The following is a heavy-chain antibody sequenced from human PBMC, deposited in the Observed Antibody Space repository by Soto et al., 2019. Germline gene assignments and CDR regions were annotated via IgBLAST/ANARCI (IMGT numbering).Heavy chain of an antibody. V-gene: IGHV1-18*01. Sequence: ASVKVSCKASGYTFTSYGISWARRAPGQGLEGMGWISAYNGNTNYAQKLQGRVTMSTDTSTSTAYMELRSLRSDDTAVYYCARVYHCSGGSCPGNYYYGMDVWGQGTTVTFSS. CDR3: ARVYHCSGGSCPGNYYYGMDV. CDR2: ISAYNGNT. CDR1: GYTFTSYG. D-gene: IGHD2-15*01. J-gene: IGHJ6*02.